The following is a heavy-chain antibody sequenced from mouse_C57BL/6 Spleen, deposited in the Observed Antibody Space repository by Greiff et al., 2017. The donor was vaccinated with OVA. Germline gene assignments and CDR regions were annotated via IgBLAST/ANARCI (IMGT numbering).Heavy chain of an antibody. CDR3: ARHETLRLGPWFAY. Sequence: QVQLKESGAELVKPGASVRLSSRPSGYTFPRFIINWVKQRFGQGLGWIGGFSPGGGGIRYNEKFKDKATVTADKSSSTVYMELSRLTAEDSAVYFCARHETLRLGPWFAYWGQGTLVTVSA. CDR2: FSPGGGGI. CDR1: GYTFPRFI. D-gene: IGHD2-4*01. V-gene: IGHV1-62-2*01. J-gene: IGHJ3*01.